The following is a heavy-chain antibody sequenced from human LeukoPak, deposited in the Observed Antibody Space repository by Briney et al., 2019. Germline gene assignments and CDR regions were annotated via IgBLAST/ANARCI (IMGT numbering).Heavy chain of an antibody. CDR3: ARGEVLRYFDWLLD. CDR2: IYYSGST. D-gene: IGHD3-9*01. J-gene: IGHJ4*02. V-gene: IGHV4-59*08. Sequence: SETLSLTCTVSGGSISSYYWSWIRQPPGKGLEWIGYIYYSGSTNYNPSLKSRVTISVDTSKNQFSLKPSSVTAADTAVYYCARGEVLRYFDWLLDWGQGTLVTVSS. CDR1: GGSISSYY.